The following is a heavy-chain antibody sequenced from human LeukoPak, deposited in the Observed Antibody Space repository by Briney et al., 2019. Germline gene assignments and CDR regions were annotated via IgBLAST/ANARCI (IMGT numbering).Heavy chain of an antibody. CDR1: GDSIGSYY. Sequence: SETLSLTCTVSGDSIGSYYWSWIRQPPGKGLEWIGYIYYSGSTNYNPSLKSRVTISVDTSKNQFSLKLSSVTAADTAVYYCARANYYGSGSYSSWFDPWGQGTLVTVSS. J-gene: IGHJ5*02. CDR3: ARANYYGSGSYSSWFDP. V-gene: IGHV4-59*01. D-gene: IGHD3-10*01. CDR2: IYYSGST.